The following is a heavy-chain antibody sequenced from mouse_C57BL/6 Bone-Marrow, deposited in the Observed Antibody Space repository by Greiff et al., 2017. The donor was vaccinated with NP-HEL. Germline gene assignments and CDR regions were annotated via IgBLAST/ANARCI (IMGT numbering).Heavy chain of an antibody. V-gene: IGHV1-7*01. CDR1: GYTFTSYW. CDR3: ARYRASTGTRAMDY. CDR2: INPSSGYI. J-gene: IGHJ4*01. Sequence: QVQLQQSGAELAKPGASAKLSCKASGYTFTSYWTHWVKQRPGPGLEWIGYINPSSGYIKYIQKFKDNATFTADKSTSTAYMQMSRLTYEDSAVYYCARYRASTGTRAMDYWGQGTSVTVSS. D-gene: IGHD4-1*02.